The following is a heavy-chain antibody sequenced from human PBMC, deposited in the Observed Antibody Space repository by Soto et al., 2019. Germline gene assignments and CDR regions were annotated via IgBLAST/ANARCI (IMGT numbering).Heavy chain of an antibody. CDR2: IYTSGST. J-gene: IGHJ6*02. CDR1: VGSISSYY. D-gene: IGHD3-22*01. CDR3: ARDGRDYYDSSGYQYYYYGMDV. V-gene: IGHV4-4*07. Sequence: SETLSLTCTVSVGSISSYYWSWIRQPAGKGLEWIGRIYTSGSTNYNPSLKSRVTMSVDTSKNQFSLKLSSVTAADTAVYYCARDGRDYYDSSGYQYYYYGMDVWGQGTAVTVSS.